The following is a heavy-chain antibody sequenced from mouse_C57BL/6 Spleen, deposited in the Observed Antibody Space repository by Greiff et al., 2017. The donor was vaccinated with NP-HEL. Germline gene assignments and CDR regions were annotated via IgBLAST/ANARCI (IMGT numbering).Heavy chain of an antibody. CDR3: ARNSGSYSNLYYFDY. J-gene: IGHJ2*01. CDR2: IWTGGGT. V-gene: IGHV2-9-1*01. CDR1: GFSLTSYA. D-gene: IGHD2-5*01. Sequence: VKVVESGPGLVAPSQSLSITCTVSGFSLTSYAISWVRQPPGKGLEWLGVIWTGGGTNYNSALKSRLSISKDNSKSQVFLKMNSLQTDDTARYYCARNSGSYSNLYYFDYWGQGTTLTVSS.